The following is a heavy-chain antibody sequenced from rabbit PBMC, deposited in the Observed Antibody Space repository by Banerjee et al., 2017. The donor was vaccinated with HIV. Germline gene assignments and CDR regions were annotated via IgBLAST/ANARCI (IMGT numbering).Heavy chain of an antibody. J-gene: IGHJ4*01. D-gene: IGHD4-2*01. CDR3: ARGAGIHYADL. Sequence: EESGGDLVKPEGSLTLTCKASGLDFSSSYWICWVRQAPGKGLEWIACIYAGSTGTTYYASWAKGRFTISKTSSTTVTLQMTSLTAADTATYFCARGAGIHYADLWGPGTLVTVS. CDR2: IYAGSTGTT. V-gene: IGHV1S45*01. CDR1: GLDFSSSYW.